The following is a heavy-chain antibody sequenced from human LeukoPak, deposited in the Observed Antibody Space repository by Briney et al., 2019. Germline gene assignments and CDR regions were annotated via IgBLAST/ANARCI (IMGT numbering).Heavy chain of an antibody. Sequence: ASVKVSCKASGYTFTSYYVHWVRQAPGQGLEWMGIINPSGGSTSYAQKFQGRVTMTRDMSTSTVYMELSSLRSEDTAVYYCARALYYYDSSGPFDYWGQGTLVTVSS. J-gene: IGHJ4*02. CDR1: GYTFTSYY. D-gene: IGHD3-22*01. CDR2: INPSGGST. CDR3: ARALYYYDSSGPFDY. V-gene: IGHV1-46*01.